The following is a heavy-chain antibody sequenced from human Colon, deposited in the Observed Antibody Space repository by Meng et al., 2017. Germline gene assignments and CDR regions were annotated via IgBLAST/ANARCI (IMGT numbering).Heavy chain of an antibody. D-gene: IGHD4-17*01. CDR3: ARVSGDYGDYDAFDI. CDR2: ITKSGSAM. J-gene: IGHJ3*02. V-gene: IGHV3-11*04. Sequence: GESLKISCAASGFTFSNSYMSWVRQAPGKGLEWVSYITKSGSAMYYADSVKGRFTISRDNAKNSLYLQMNSLRAEDTAVYYCARVSGDYGDYDAFDIWGQGTMVTVSS. CDR1: GFTFSNSY.